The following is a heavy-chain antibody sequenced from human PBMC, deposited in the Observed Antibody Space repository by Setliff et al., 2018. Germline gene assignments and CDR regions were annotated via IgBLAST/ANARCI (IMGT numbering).Heavy chain of an antibody. CDR1: DDSFTSSRYY. CDR2: SSYSGTP. Sequence: SETLSLTCTVSDDSFTSSRYYWGWIRQDPGSGLEWIGSSSYSGTPYYNAAVESRVTISIDTSRNQFSLELRSVTAADTAAYYCASHPRVTIFGVVAFDYWGQGILVTVSS. V-gene: IGHV4-39*01. CDR3: ASHPRVTIFGVVAFDY. J-gene: IGHJ4*02. D-gene: IGHD3-3*01.